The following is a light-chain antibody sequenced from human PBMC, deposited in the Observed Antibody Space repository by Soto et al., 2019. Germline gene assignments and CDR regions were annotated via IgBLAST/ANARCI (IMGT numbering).Light chain of an antibody. CDR1: QSVSSSY. Sequence: EIVLTQSPGTLSLSPGERATLSCRASQSVSSSYLAWYQQKPGQAPRLLIYGASSRATGIPDRFSGSGSGTDFTLTISRLEPEDFALYYCQQYRSSRTFGQGTKVEIK. V-gene: IGKV3-20*01. J-gene: IGKJ1*01. CDR3: QQYRSSRT. CDR2: GAS.